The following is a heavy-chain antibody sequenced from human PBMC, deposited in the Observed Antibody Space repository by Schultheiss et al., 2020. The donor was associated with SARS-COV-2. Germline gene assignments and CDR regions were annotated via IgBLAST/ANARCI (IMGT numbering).Heavy chain of an antibody. D-gene: IGHD6-19*01. CDR1: GFTFSSYG. Sequence: GGSLRLSCAASGFTFSSYGMHWVRQAPGKGLEWVAVISYDGSNKYYADSVKGRFTISRDNSKNTLYLQMNSLRAEDTAVYYCAKGESGYSSGWYNWFDPWGQGTLVTVFS. CDR3: AKGESGYSSGWYNWFDP. V-gene: IGHV3-30*18. CDR2: ISYDGSNK. J-gene: IGHJ5*02.